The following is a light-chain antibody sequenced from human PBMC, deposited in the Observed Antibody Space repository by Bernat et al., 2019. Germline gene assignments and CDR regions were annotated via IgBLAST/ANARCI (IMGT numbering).Light chain of an antibody. Sequence: DIQMTQSPSSLSASVGDRVTIICQASQDTSNYLNWYQQKPGKAPKLLIYDASNLETGVPSRFSGSGSGTDFTFTISSLQPEDIATYYCQQYDNLPPLTFGGGTTVEIK. J-gene: IGKJ4*01. V-gene: IGKV1-33*01. CDR2: DAS. CDR1: QDTSNY. CDR3: QQYDNLPPLT.